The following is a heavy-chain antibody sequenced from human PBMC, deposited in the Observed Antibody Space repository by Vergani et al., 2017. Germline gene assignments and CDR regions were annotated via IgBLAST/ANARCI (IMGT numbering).Heavy chain of an antibody. CDR3: ARESGDPDYYYYYMDV. Sequence: QVQLQQWGAGLLKPSETLSLTCTVSGGSISSYYWSWIRQPAGKGLEWIGRIYTSGSTNYNPSLKSRVTISVDTSKNQFSLKLSSVTAADTAVYYCARESGDPDYYYYYMDVWGKGTTVTVSS. J-gene: IGHJ6*03. D-gene: IGHD7-27*01. CDR1: GGSISSYY. CDR2: IYTSGST. V-gene: IGHV4-59*10.